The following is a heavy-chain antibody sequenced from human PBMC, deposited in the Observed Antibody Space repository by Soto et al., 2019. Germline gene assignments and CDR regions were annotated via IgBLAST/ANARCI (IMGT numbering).Heavy chain of an antibody. J-gene: IGHJ4*02. Sequence: TXVSLRLSCAASGFNVNSDYMNWVRQTPGKGLEWVASIYSGETTYYADSVRGRFTISSDKSKNTLYFQLSSLRIEDTAVYYCTRDGRGLGRLSLFEYWGQGVLVTVSS. CDR2: IYSGETT. CDR1: GFNVNSDY. V-gene: IGHV3-53*01. D-gene: IGHD2-21*02. CDR3: TRDGRGLGRLSLFEY.